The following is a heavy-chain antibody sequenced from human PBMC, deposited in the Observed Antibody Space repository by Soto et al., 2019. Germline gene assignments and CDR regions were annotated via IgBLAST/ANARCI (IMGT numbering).Heavy chain of an antibody. V-gene: IGHV3-48*03. D-gene: IGHD2-15*01. J-gene: IGHJ2*01. Sequence: SLRLSCVGSGFTFSNYEMTWVRQAPGKGPQCASYISSAGGSKYFAAPVKVRVSISRDNAKNALFLDMNNLRGEDTALYYCARLRMAAPNGWYFDVWG. CDR3: ARLRMAAPNGWYFDV. CDR1: GFTFSNYE. CDR2: ISSAGGSK.